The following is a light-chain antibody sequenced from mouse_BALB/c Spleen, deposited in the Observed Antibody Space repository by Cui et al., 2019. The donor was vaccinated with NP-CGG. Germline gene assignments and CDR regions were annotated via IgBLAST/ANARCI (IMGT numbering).Light chain of an antibody. Sequence: QAVVTQESALTTSPGETVTLTCRSSTGAVTTNNFANWVQEKPDHLFTGLIGGTHNRAPGVPARFSGSLIGDKAALTITGAQTEDEAIYFCALWYSNHWVFGGGTELTVL. CDR2: GTH. V-gene: IGLV1*01. CDR1: TGAVTTNNF. CDR3: ALWYSNHWV. J-gene: IGLJ1*01.